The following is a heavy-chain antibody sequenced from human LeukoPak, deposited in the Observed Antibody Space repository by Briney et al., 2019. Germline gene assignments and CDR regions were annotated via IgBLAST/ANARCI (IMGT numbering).Heavy chain of an antibody. CDR2: IFCGDSDI. CDR3: ARQFYGDYGAFDM. Sequence: GESLKISCKGFGFPLRNYWIAWVRQMSGEGLELMGFIFCGDSDIRYSPSFEGQVSISVDNSINTTYLQWSSLKASDTAMYYCARQFYGDYGAFDMWAKGTMVPVSS. D-gene: IGHD4-17*01. CDR1: GFPLRNYW. J-gene: IGHJ3*02. V-gene: IGHV5-51*01.